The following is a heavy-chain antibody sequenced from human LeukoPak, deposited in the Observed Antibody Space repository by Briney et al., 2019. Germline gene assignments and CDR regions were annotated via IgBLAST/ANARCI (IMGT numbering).Heavy chain of an antibody. CDR1: GGAFSSYA. V-gene: IGHV1-69*06. J-gene: IGHJ4*02. Sequence: SVKVSCKASGGAFSSYAISWVRQAPGQGLEWMGGIIPIFGTANYAQKFQGRVTITADKSTSTAYMELSSLRSEDTAVYYCARVGSGWSLGFDYWAREPWSPSPQ. D-gene: IGHD6-19*01. CDR3: ARVGSGWSLGFDY. CDR2: IIPIFGTA.